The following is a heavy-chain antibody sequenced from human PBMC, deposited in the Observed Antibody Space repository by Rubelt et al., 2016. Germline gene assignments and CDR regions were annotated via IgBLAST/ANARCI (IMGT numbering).Heavy chain of an antibody. CDR2: IGDSGRTT. Sequence: GGGLIQPGGSLRLSCAASGFTFSIFGMSWVRQAPGKGLEWVSFIGDSGRTTYYADSVKGRFTISRDNSKNTLYLQMNSLRAEDTAVYYCAKDGARSNWFDPWGQGTLVTVSS. J-gene: IGHJ5*02. CDR1: GFTFSIFG. CDR3: AKDGARSNWFDP. D-gene: IGHD3-10*01. V-gene: IGHV3-23*01.